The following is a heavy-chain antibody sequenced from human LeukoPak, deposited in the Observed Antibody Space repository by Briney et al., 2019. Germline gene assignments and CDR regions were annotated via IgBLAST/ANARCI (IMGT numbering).Heavy chain of an antibody. CDR1: GYTFTSYY. J-gene: IGHJ4*02. V-gene: IGHV1-46*01. D-gene: IGHD1-26*01. CDR3: ARDLGVVGATMPGGFDY. Sequence: ASVKVSCKASGYTFTSYYMHWVRQAPGQGLEWMGIINPSGGSTSYAQKFQGRVTMTRDMSTSTVYMELSSLRSEDTAVYYCARDLGVVGATMPGGFDYWGQGTLVTVSS. CDR2: INPSGGST.